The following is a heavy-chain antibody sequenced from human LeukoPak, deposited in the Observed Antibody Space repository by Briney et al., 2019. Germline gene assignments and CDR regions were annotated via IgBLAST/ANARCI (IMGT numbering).Heavy chain of an antibody. Sequence: PSETLSLTCTVSGGSISSSSYYWGWLRQPPGKGLEWIGSIYYSGSTYYNPSLKSRVTISVDTSKNQFSLKLSSVTAADTAVYYCARPYSGSYGSRGAFDIWGQGTMVTVSS. CDR1: GGSISSSSYY. J-gene: IGHJ3*02. V-gene: IGHV4-39*07. CDR2: IYYSGST. CDR3: ARPYSGSYGSRGAFDI. D-gene: IGHD1-26*01.